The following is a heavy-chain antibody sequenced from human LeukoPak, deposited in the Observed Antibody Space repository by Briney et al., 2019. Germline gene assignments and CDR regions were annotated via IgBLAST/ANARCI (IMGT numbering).Heavy chain of an antibody. Sequence: SETLSLTCTVSGGSISSYYWSWIRQPPGKGLEWIGYIYYSGSTNYTPSLKSRVTISVDTSKNQFSLKLRSVTAADTAVYYCARDPGSGSYSRLFDYWGQGTLVTVSS. V-gene: IGHV4-59*01. D-gene: IGHD3-10*01. CDR3: ARDPGSGSYSRLFDY. CDR1: GGSISSYY. J-gene: IGHJ4*02. CDR2: IYYSGST.